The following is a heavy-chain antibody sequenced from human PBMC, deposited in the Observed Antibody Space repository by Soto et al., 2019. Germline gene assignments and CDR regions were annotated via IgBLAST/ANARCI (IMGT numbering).Heavy chain of an antibody. CDR1: GFTFSSYS. J-gene: IGHJ4*02. V-gene: IGHV3-48*02. CDR3: ARDLPRTIIVVVTATTPSGIDY. Sequence: GGSLRLSCAASGFTFSSYSMNWVRQAPGKGLEWVSYISSSSSTIYYADSVKGRFTISRDNAKNSLYLQMNSLRDEDTAVYYCARDLPRTIIVVVTATTPSGIDYWGQGTLVTVSS. D-gene: IGHD2-21*02. CDR2: ISSSSSTI.